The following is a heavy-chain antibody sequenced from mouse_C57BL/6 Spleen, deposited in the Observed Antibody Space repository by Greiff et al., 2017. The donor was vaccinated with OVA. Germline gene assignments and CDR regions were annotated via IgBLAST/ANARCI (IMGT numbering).Heavy chain of an antibody. D-gene: IGHD1-1*01. Sequence: EVQLVESGGGLVKPGGSLKLSCAASGFTFSSYAMSWVRQTPEKRLEWVATISDGGSYTYYPDNVKGRFTISRDNAKNNLYLQMSHLKSEDTAMYYCARDQDYGSSYGYCDVWGTGTTVTVSS. J-gene: IGHJ1*03. CDR1: GFTFSSYA. CDR2: ISDGGSYT. V-gene: IGHV5-4*01. CDR3: ARDQDYGSSYGYCDV.